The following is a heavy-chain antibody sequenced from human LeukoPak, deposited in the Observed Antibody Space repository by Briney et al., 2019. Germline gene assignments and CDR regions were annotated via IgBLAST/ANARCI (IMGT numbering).Heavy chain of an antibody. Sequence: HGESLKISCKGSGYSFTSYWIGWVRQMPGKGLEWMGIIYPGDSDTRYSPSFQGQVTISADKSISTAYLQWSSLKASDTAMYYCARLKRRSGYDPGPHDAFDIWGQGTMVTVSS. V-gene: IGHV5-51*01. CDR1: GYSFTSYW. CDR3: ARLKRRSGYDPGPHDAFDI. CDR2: IYPGDSDT. J-gene: IGHJ3*02. D-gene: IGHD5-12*01.